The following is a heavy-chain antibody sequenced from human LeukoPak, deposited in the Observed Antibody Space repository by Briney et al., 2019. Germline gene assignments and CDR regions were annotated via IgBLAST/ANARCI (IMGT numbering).Heavy chain of an antibody. CDR3: AKGTTDYGSGYGMDV. Sequence: GGSLRLSCAVSGFTFRNYGMNWVRQAPGKGLEWVSATGGNGESTYYADSVKGRFTTSRDNSKNTLFLQMNSLTAEDTAVYYCAKGTTDYGSGYGMDVWGKGTTVIVSS. CDR1: GFTFRNYG. V-gene: IGHV3-23*01. D-gene: IGHD3-10*01. J-gene: IGHJ6*04. CDR2: TGGNGEST.